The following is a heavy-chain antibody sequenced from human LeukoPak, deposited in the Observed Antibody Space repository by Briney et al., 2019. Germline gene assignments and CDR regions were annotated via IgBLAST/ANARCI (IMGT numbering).Heavy chain of an antibody. CDR3: ARRPRDSSSWYPFDY. CDR2: IYYGGST. CDR1: GGSISSYY. D-gene: IGHD6-13*01. Sequence: PSETLSLTCTVSGGSISSYYWGWIRQPPGKGLEWIGSIYYGGSTYYNPSLKSRVTISVDTSKNQFSLKLSSVTAADTAVYYCARRPRDSSSWYPFDYWGQGTLVTVSS. J-gene: IGHJ4*02. V-gene: IGHV4-39*01.